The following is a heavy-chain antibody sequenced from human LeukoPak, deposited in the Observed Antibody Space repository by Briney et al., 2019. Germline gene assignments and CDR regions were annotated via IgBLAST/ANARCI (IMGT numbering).Heavy chain of an antibody. V-gene: IGHV4-59*12. D-gene: IGHD6-19*01. Sequence: PSETLSLTCTVSGGSISSYYWSWIRQPPGKGLEWIGYIYHSGSTYYNPSLKSRVTISVDRSKDQFSLKLSSVTAADTAVYYCARVTLAVAAQALDYWGQGTLVTVSS. CDR1: GGSISSYY. CDR3: ARVTLAVAAQALDY. J-gene: IGHJ4*02. CDR2: IYHSGST.